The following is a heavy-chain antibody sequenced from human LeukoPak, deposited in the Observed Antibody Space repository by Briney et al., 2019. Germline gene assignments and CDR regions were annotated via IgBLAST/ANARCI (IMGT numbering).Heavy chain of an antibody. CDR2: ISSSGSTI. V-gene: IGHV3-48*04. CDR1: GFTFSTYS. D-gene: IGHD2-2*01. Sequence: GGSLRLSCSASGFTFSTYSINWVRQAPGKGLEWVSYISSSGSTIYYADSVKGRFTISRDNAKNSLYLQMNSLRAEDTAVYYCARIGLSDAFDIWGQGTMVTVSS. J-gene: IGHJ3*02. CDR3: ARIGLSDAFDI.